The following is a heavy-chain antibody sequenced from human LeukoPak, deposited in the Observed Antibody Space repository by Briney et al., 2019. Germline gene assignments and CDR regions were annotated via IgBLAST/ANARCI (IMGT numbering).Heavy chain of an antibody. CDR3: ARDLRITMVRGVITYYYGMDV. V-gene: IGHV3-21*01. Sequence: GGSLRLSCAASGFTFSSYSMNWVRQAPGKGPEWVSSISSSSSYIYYADSVKGRFTISRDNAKNSLYLQMNSLRAEDTAVYYCARDLRITMVRGVITYYYGMDVWGQGTTVTVSS. CDR2: ISSSSSYI. D-gene: IGHD3-10*01. J-gene: IGHJ6*02. CDR1: GFTFSSYS.